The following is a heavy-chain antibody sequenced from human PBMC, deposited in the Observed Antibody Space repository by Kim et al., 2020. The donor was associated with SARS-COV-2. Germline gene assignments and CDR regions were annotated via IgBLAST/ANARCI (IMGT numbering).Heavy chain of an antibody. Sequence: DSLKSRFTITRDNPKSTRYLQMNSLGAEDTAVYFCAKDPFYDFWSGYYFDYWGQGTLVTVSS. V-gene: IGHV3-23*01. D-gene: IGHD3-3*01. J-gene: IGHJ4*02. CDR3: AKDPFYDFWSGYYFDY.